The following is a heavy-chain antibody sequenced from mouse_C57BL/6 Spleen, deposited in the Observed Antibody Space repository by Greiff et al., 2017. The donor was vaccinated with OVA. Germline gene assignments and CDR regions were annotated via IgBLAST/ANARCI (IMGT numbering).Heavy chain of an antibody. CDR2: IYPGDGDT. CDR1: GYAFSSSW. Sequence: VQLQQSGPELVKPGASVKISCKASGYAFSSSWMNWVKQRPGKGLEWIGRIYPGDGDTNYNGKFKGKATLTADKSSSTAYMQLSSLTSEDSAVYFCARGGKSPFDYWGQGTTLTVSS. J-gene: IGHJ2*01. CDR3: ARGGKSPFDY. V-gene: IGHV1-82*01. D-gene: IGHD2-1*01.